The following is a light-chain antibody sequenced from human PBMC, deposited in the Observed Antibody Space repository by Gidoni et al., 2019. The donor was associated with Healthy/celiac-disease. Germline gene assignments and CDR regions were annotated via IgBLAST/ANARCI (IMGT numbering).Light chain of an antibody. V-gene: IGLV1-47*02. CDR3: AAWDDSLSGHYV. Sequence: SVPTHPPSVSGTPVQRVTIPCTGSRSNTGSNYGFWYQQLPGTAPKLLIYSNNQRPSGVPDRFSGSKSGTSASLAISGLRSEDEADYYCAAWDDSLSGHYVFGTGTKVTVL. CDR1: RSNTGSNY. CDR2: SNN. J-gene: IGLJ1*01.